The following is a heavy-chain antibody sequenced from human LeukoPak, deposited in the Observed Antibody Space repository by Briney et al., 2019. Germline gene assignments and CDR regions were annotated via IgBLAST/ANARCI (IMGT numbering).Heavy chain of an antibody. V-gene: IGHV3-15*01. Sequence: PGGSLRLSCSASGFTFSNAWMSWVRQAPGKGLEWVGRIKRKTDGGTTDYAAPVKGRFTISRDDSKNTLYLQMNSLKTEDTAMYYCTTALLWFGEFSSWGQGTLVTVSS. CDR1: GFTFSNAW. CDR2: IKRKTDGGTT. CDR3: TTALLWFGEFSS. D-gene: IGHD3-10*01. J-gene: IGHJ5*02.